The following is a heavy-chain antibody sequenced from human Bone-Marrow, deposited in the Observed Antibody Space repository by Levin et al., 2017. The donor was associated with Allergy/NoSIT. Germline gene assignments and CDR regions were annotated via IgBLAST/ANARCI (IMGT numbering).Heavy chain of an antibody. CDR2: ISSSGSTI. J-gene: IGHJ6*02. CDR1: GFTFSDYY. V-gene: IGHV3-11*01. Sequence: GGSLRLSCAASGFTFSDYYMSWIRQAPGKGLEWVSYISSSGSTIYYADSVKGRFTISRDNAKNSLYLQMNSLRAEDTAVYYCATYYDFWSGTPYGMDVWGQGTTVTVSS. D-gene: IGHD3-3*01. CDR3: ATYYDFWSGTPYGMDV.